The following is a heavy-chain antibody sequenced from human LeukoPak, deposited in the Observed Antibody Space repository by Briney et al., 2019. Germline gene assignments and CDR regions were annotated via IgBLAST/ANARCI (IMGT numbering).Heavy chain of an antibody. V-gene: IGHV1-46*01. CDR1: GYTFTSYY. CDR3: ATSTGTPLKRGSRYDAFDI. Sequence: ASVKVSCKASGYTFTSYYMHWVRQAPGQGLEWMGIINPSGGSTSYAQKFQGRVTITADESTSTAYMELSSLRSEDTAVYYCATSTGTPLKRGSRYDAFDIWGQGTMVTVSS. D-gene: IGHD1-1*01. CDR2: INPSGGST. J-gene: IGHJ3*02.